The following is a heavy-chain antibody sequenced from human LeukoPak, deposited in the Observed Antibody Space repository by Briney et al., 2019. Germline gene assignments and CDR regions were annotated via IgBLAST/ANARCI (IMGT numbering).Heavy chain of an antibody. CDR2: INPNSGGT. CDR3: ATLDGITGNLPADMDV. CDR1: GYTFTGYY. J-gene: IGHJ6*03. V-gene: IGHV1-2*02. Sequence: ASVKVSCNASGYTFTGYYMHWVRQAPGQGLEWMGWINPNSGGTNYAQKFQGRVTMTRDTSISTAYMELSRLRSDDTAVYYCATLDGITGNLPADMDVWGKGTTVTVSS. D-gene: IGHD1-20*01.